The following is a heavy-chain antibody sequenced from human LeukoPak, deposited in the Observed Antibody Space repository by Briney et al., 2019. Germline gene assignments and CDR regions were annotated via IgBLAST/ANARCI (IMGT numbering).Heavy chain of an antibody. Sequence: GGSLRLSCAASGLTVSSNYMAWVRQVPGKGLQWVSLIYGDGTTYYTDSVKGRFTISRDNSKNTLYLQMNRLKTEDTAVYYCARVVPAADFDYWGQGTLVTVSS. CDR1: GLTVSSNY. V-gene: IGHV3-53*01. CDR3: ARVVPAADFDY. J-gene: IGHJ4*02. D-gene: IGHD2-2*01. CDR2: IYGDGTT.